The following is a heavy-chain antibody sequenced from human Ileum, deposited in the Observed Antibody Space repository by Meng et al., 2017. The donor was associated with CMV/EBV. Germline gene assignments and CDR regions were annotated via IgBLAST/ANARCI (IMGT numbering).Heavy chain of an antibody. V-gene: IGHV3-21*01. Sequence: CAASGFSLSDSRRRWVRQARGKGMEWISSISHRGGHVLYAESVGGRFTINRDNAKNSLFLQMNSLRAEDTAVYYCARDGSSWSRDYWGQGTLVTVSS. D-gene: IGHD6-13*01. CDR1: GFSLSDSR. CDR2: ISHRGGHV. J-gene: IGHJ4*02. CDR3: ARDGSSWSRDY.